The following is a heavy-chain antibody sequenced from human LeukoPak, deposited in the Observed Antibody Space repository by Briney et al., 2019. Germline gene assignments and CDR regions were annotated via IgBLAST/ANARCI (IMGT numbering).Heavy chain of an antibody. V-gene: IGHV3-30-3*01. J-gene: IGHJ4*02. D-gene: IGHD6-25*01. Sequence: PGGSLRLSCAASGFTFSSYAMHWVRQAPGKGLDWVAVISYDGSRKYYADSVKGRFTISRDTSKSTLYLQINSLRTEDTAVYYCARDPYSSDYFDYWGQGTLVTVSS. CDR2: ISYDGSRK. CDR1: GFTFSSYA. CDR3: ARDPYSSDYFDY.